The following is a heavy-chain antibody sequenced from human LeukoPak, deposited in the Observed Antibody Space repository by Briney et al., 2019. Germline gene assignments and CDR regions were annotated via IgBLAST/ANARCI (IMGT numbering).Heavy chain of an antibody. J-gene: IGHJ4*02. CDR3: AKDKVVTPTGYFDY. CDR2: ISGSGGST. Sequence: AGGSLRLSCAASGFTFSSYWMSWVRQAPGKGLEWVSAISGSGGSTYYADSVKGRFTISRDNSKNTLYLQMNSLRAEDTAVYYCAKDKVVTPTGYFDYWGQGTLVTVSS. D-gene: IGHD4-23*01. CDR1: GFTFSSYW. V-gene: IGHV3-23*01.